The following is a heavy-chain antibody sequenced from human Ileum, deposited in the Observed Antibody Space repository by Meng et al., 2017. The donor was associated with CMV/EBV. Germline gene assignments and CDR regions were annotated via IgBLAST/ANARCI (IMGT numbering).Heavy chain of an antibody. Sequence: ASGGTFSSYAISWVRQAPGQRLGWLGGIFPIFGTASYAQKFQGRVTITTDEFTSTAYMELSSLRSEDTAVYYCANRDTTMAEGWFDPWGQGTLVTVSS. CDR1: GGTFSSYA. D-gene: IGHD5-18*01. CDR3: ANRDTTMAEGWFDP. CDR2: IFPIFGTA. J-gene: IGHJ5*02. V-gene: IGHV1-69*05.